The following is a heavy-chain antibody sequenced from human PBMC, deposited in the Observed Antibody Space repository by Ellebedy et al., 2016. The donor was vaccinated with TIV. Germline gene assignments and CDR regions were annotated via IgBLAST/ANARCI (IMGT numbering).Heavy chain of an antibody. CDR1: GGTFSSDV. D-gene: IGHD1-26*01. CDR2: IIPMFGTA. CDR3: AREQESPLGF. J-gene: IGHJ1*01. V-gene: IGHV1-69*13. Sequence: AASVTVSCKASGGTFSSDVFTWVRQPPGQGLEWMGGIIPMFGTANYAQKFQGRATITADESTGTAYMELSNLRSEDTAVYYCAREQESPLGFWGQGTLVTVSS.